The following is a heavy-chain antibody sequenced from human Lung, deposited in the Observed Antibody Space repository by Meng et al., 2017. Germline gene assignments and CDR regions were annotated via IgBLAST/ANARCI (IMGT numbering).Heavy chain of an antibody. CDR1: GGSISSSNYY. V-gene: IGHV4-30-4*01. Sequence: HVQLQEAGPGLVQPSQTLSPTCTVSGGSISSSNYYWSWIRQPPGKGLEWSGHIYNSGSTYYNPSLKSRITISVDTSKNQFSLKLSSVTAADTAVYYCARGQKGYFDLWGRGTLVTVSS. CDR3: ARGQKGYFDL. J-gene: IGHJ2*01. CDR2: IYNSGST.